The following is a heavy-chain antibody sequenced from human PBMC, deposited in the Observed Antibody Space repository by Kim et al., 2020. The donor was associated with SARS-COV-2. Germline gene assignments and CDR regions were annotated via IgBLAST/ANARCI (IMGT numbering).Heavy chain of an antibody. CDR1: GFTFSSYC. D-gene: IGHD6-13*01. CDR2: IKQDGSEK. J-gene: IGHJ4*02. CDR3: ARHQGSSWYTNYFDY. Sequence: GGSLRLSCAVSGFTFSSYCMSWVRQAPGKGLEWVANIKQDGSEKYYVDSVKGRFTISRDNAKHSLYLQMNSLRAEDTAVYYCARHQGSSWYTNYFDYWGAGAQLTLSS. V-gene: IGHV3-7*03.